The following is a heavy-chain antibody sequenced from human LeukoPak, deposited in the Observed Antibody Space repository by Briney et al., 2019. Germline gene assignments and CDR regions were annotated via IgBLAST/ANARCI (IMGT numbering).Heavy chain of an antibody. CDR2: IYYSGST. CDR3: ARASILTADNWFDP. CDR1: GGSISSGPYY. D-gene: IGHD3-9*01. V-gene: IGHV4-61*01. Sequence: PSETLSHPCTVSGGSISSGPYYWGWIRQAPGRGLEWIGYIYYSGSTNYNPSLKSRVTISVDTSKNQFSLKLSSVTAADTAVYYCARASILTADNWFDPWGQGTLVTVSS. J-gene: IGHJ5*02.